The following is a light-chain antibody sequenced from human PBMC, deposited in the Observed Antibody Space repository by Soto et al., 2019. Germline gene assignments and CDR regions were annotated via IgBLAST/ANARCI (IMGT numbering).Light chain of an antibody. CDR3: CSYAGSSTYV. V-gene: IGLV2-23*01. J-gene: IGLJ1*01. CDR2: EGS. CDR1: SSDVGSYNL. Sequence: QSVLTQPASVSGSPGQSITISCAGTSSDVGSYNLVSWYQQHPGKAPKFMIYEGSKRPSGVSNRFSGSKSGNTASLTISGLQAEDEADYYCCSYAGSSTYVFGTGTKVT.